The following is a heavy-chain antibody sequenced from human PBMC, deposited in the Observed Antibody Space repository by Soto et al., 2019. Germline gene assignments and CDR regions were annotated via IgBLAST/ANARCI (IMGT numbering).Heavy chain of an antibody. Sequence: SETLSLTCTVSGGSISSGGYYWSWIRQHPGKGLEWIGYIYYSGSTYYNPSLKSRVTISVDTSKNQFSLKLSSVTAADTAVYYCATLSYSSSWYSNLSWGQGTLVTVSS. J-gene: IGHJ5*02. V-gene: IGHV4-31*03. CDR3: ATLSYSSSWYSNLS. CDR1: GGSISSGGYY. D-gene: IGHD6-13*01. CDR2: IYYSGST.